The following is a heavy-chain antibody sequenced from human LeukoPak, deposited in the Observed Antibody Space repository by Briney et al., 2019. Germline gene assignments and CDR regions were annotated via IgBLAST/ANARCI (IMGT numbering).Heavy chain of an antibody. CDR1: GYTFTSYG. V-gene: IGHV1-69*13. CDR3: ASLRYSLAEDY. CDR2: IIPIFGTA. J-gene: IGHJ4*02. D-gene: IGHD3-9*01. Sequence: GASVKVSCKASGYTFTSYGISWVRQAPGQGLEWMGGIIPIFGTANYPQKFQGRVTITADESTSTAYMELSSLRSEDTAVYYCASLRYSLAEDYWGQGTLVTVSS.